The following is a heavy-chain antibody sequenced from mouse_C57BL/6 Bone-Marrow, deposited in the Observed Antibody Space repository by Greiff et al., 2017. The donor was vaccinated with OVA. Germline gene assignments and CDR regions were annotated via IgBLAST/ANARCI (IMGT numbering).Heavy chain of an antibody. D-gene: IGHD3-3*01. V-gene: IGHV2-2*01. CDR2: IWSGGST. CDR3: ARNRGQLFYYAMDY. J-gene: IGHJ4*01. Sequence: VQGVESGPGLVQPSQSLSITCTVSGFSLTSYGVHWVRQSPGKGLEWLGVIWSGGSTDYNAAFISRLSISKDNSKSQVFFKMNSLQADDTAIYYCARNRGQLFYYAMDYWGQGTSVTVSS. CDR1: GFSLTSYG.